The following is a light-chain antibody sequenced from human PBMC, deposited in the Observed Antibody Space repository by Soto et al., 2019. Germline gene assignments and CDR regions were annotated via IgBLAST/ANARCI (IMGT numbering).Light chain of an antibody. Sequence: QSALTQPPSASGSPGQSVTISCTGTSNDVGGYNYVSWYQQHPGKAPKLMIYEVSKRPSGVPDRFSGSKSGNTASLTVSGLQAEDEADYYCSSYAGSNNWVVFGGGTKVTVL. J-gene: IGLJ2*01. V-gene: IGLV2-8*01. CDR3: SSYAGSNNWVV. CDR1: SNDVGGYNY. CDR2: EVS.